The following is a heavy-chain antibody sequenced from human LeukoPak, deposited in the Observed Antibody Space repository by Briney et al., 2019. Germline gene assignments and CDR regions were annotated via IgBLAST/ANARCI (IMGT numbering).Heavy chain of an antibody. D-gene: IGHD1-26*01. V-gene: IGHV3-23*01. Sequence: GGSLRLSCAASGFTFRNYGMSWVRQTPGKGLEWVSAITGDGGGTNHADSVKGRFTISRDNSKYTLYLQMNSLRAEDTAVYYCAKEASSGNFVTIDCWGQGALVTVSS. J-gene: IGHJ4*02. CDR1: GFTFRNYG. CDR2: ITGDGGGT. CDR3: AKEASSGNFVTIDC.